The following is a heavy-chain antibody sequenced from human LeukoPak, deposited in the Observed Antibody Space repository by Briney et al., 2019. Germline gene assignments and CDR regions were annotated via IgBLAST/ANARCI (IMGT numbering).Heavy chain of an antibody. D-gene: IGHD5-18*01. V-gene: IGHV4-39*01. CDR1: GGSISSRPYY. CDR2: FSYSGST. Sequence: SETLSLTCTVSGGSISSRPYYWGWIRQPPGKGLEWLGSFSYSGSTYYKPSLKSRVTISVDTSKNQFSLKLSSMTAADTAVYYCAKYSYGYRAAFDIWGQGTMVTVSS. J-gene: IGHJ3*02. CDR3: AKYSYGYRAAFDI.